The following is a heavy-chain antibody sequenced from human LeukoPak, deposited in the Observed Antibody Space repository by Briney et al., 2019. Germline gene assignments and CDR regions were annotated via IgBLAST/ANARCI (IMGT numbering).Heavy chain of an antibody. J-gene: IGHJ4*02. Sequence: ASVKVSCKASGGTFSSYAISWVRQAPGQGLEWMGWINTNTGNPTYAQGFTGRFVFSLDTSVSTAYLQISSLKAEDTAVYYCARGVGSSGPLFRYRGQGTLVTVSS. D-gene: IGHD3-22*01. CDR1: GGTFSSYA. V-gene: IGHV7-4-1*02. CDR2: INTNTGNP. CDR3: ARGVGSSGPLFRY.